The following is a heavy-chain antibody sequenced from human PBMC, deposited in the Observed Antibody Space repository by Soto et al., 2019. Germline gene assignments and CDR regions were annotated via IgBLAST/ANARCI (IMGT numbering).Heavy chain of an antibody. CDR1: GGSFSGYT. CDR3: ARGSDYTSSFDY. V-gene: IGHV4-34*01. CDR2: INHSGTT. Sequence: PSETLSLTCAVSGGSFSGYTWIWIRQPPGKGLEWIGEINHSGTTNHNPSLKSRVIISVDTSKKQFSLRLTSVTAADTAVYYCARGSDYTSSFDYWGQGTLVTVSS. J-gene: IGHJ4*02. D-gene: IGHD3-16*01.